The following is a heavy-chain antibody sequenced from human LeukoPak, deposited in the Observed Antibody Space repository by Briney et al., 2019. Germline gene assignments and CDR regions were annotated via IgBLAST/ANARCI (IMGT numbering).Heavy chain of an antibody. Sequence: GGSLRLSCAASGFTFSSYSMNWVRQAPGKGLEWVSSISSSSSYIYYADSVKGRFTISRDNAKNSLYLQMNSLRAEDTAVYYCARDTLLVDIAAMKHYYYYDMDVWGKGTTVTVSS. D-gene: IGHD5-12*01. CDR1: GFTFSSYS. CDR2: ISSSSSYI. CDR3: ARDTLLVDIAAMKHYYYYDMDV. V-gene: IGHV3-21*01. J-gene: IGHJ6*04.